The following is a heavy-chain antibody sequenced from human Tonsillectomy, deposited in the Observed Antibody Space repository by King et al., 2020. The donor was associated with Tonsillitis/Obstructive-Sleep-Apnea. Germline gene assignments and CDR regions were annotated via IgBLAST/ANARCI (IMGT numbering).Heavy chain of an antibody. V-gene: IGHV4-61*01. CDR2: IYYSGST. J-gene: IGHJ6*03. CDR3: ARGHTDHYYYYYMDV. D-gene: IGHD2-2*02. CDR1: GGSVSSGIYY. Sequence: QLQESGPGLVKPSETLSLTCTVSGGSVSSGIYYWSWIRQPPGKGLEWIGYIYYSGSTNYNPSLKSRVTISVYTSKNQLSLNLTSVTAADTAVYYCARGHTDHYYYYYMDVWGKGTTVTVSS.